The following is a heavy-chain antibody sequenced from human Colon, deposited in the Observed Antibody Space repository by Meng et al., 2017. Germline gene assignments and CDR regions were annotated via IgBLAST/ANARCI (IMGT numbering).Heavy chain of an antibody. CDR3: GRDSSSWFFNY. V-gene: IGHV4-38-2*02. CDR1: GYSISSGYY. Sequence: SETLSLTCTVSGYSISSGYYWGWIRQPPGKGLEWIGSIYHSGSTYYNPSLRGRLSISVDTSKNQFFLRLSPVTAADTAVYYCGRDSSSWFFNYWGQGTLVTVSS. CDR2: IYHSGST. D-gene: IGHD6-13*01. J-gene: IGHJ4*02.